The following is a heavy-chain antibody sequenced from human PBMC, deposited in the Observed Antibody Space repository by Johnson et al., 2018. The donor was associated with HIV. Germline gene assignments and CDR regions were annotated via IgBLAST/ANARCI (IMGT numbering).Heavy chain of an antibody. J-gene: IGHJ3*02. CDR2: ISYDGSNK. Sequence: QVQLVESGGGVVQPGRSLRLSCAASGFTFSSYAMHWVRQAPGKGLEWAAVISYDGSNKYYADSVKGRFTISRDNSKNTLYLQMNSLRAEDTALYYCARDGPRGSYGAFDIWGQGTMVTVSS. CDR1: GFTFSSYA. CDR3: ARDGPRGSYGAFDI. V-gene: IGHV3-30*04. D-gene: IGHD1-26*01.